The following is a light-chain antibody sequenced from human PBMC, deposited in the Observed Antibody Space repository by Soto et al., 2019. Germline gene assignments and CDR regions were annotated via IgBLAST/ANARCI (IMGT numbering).Light chain of an antibody. CDR3: SLYTTDSTYV. CDR2: EVS. J-gene: IGLJ1*01. Sequence: QSALTQPPSVSGSPGQSVTISCTGTSSDFGSYNRVSWYQRPPGTGPKLMIYEVSNRPSGVPDSFSGSKSGNTASLTISGLQAEDEAEYYCSLYTTDSTYVFGTGTKLTVL. V-gene: IGLV2-18*01. CDR1: SSDFGSYNR.